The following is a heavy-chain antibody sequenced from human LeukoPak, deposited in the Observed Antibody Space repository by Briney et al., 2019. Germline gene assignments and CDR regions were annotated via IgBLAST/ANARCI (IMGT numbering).Heavy chain of an antibody. Sequence: GGTLRLFCAASGLPFSSYAMSWVRQARGKGLEWVSYISSSGSTIYYADSVKGRFTISTDNAKTSLYLQMNSLRAEDTAVYYCASDAAGYIYGHFDSWGQGTLVTVSS. D-gene: IGHD5-18*01. V-gene: IGHV3-48*04. CDR2: ISSSGSTI. CDR1: GLPFSSYA. CDR3: ASDAAGYIYGHFDS. J-gene: IGHJ4*02.